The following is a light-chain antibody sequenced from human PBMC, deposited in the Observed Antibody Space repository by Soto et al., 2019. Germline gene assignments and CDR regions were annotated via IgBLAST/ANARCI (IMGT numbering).Light chain of an antibody. J-gene: IGKJ1*01. CDR3: QQYGASPRT. CDR1: QSVSSNN. Sequence: EIVLTQSPGTLSLSPGERATLSCRASQSVSSNNLAWYQHKRGQAPRLLMFGASNRATDIPDRFSGSGSGTDFTLTITRLEPEDFAVYYGQQYGASPRTFGLGTKVEIK. CDR2: GAS. V-gene: IGKV3-20*01.